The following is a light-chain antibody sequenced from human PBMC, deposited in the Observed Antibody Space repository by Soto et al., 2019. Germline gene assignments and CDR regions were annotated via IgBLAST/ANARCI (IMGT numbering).Light chain of an antibody. CDR1: FSDVGGYDY. CDR2: EVT. V-gene: IGLV2-14*01. J-gene: IGLJ1*01. Sequence: QSALTQPASVSGSPGQSIAISCTGTFSDVGGYDYVSWYQQHPDKAPKLMIYEVTKRPSGVSNRFSGSKSGNTASLTISGLHPEDEADYYCSSLTSGSTRVFGSGTKVTVL. CDR3: SSLTSGSTRV.